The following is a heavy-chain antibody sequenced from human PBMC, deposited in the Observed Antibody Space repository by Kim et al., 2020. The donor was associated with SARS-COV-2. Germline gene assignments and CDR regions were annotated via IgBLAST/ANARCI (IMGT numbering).Heavy chain of an antibody. CDR3: ARDGGSSWIPHMDV. J-gene: IGHJ6*03. D-gene: IGHD6-13*01. Sequence: AQKVQGSVTITADKSTSTAYMELSSLRSEDTAVYYCARDGGSSWIPHMDVWGKGTTVTVSS. V-gene: IGHV1-69*04.